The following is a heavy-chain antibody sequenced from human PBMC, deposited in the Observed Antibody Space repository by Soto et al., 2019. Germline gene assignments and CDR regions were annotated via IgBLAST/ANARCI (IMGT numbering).Heavy chain of an antibody. CDR2: ISAYNGNT. CDR1: GYAFTSYG. J-gene: IGHJ3*02. Sequence: ASVKVSCKASGYAFTSYGISWVRQAPGLGLEWMGWISAYNGNTNYAQKLQGRVTMTTDTSTSTAYMELRSLRSDDTAVYYCARDHSYYDFPSHYDAYDIWGQGTMVTVSS. CDR3: ARDHSYYDFPSHYDAYDI. V-gene: IGHV1-18*01. D-gene: IGHD3-3*01.